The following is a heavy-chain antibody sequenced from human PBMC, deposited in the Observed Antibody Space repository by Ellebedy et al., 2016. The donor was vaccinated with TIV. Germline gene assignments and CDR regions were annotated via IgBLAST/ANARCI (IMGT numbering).Heavy chain of an antibody. V-gene: IGHV5-51*01. CDR1: GSSFTSYW. D-gene: IGHD2-15*01. J-gene: IGHJ2*01. Sequence: GESLKISCKSSGSSFTSYWIGWVRQMPGKGLEWMGIIYPGDSHTTYSPSFQGQVTMSADKSISTAYLQWSSLKASDTAMYYCARYSGGSYSYFDLWGRGTLVTVSS. CDR2: IYPGDSHT. CDR3: ARYSGGSYSYFDL.